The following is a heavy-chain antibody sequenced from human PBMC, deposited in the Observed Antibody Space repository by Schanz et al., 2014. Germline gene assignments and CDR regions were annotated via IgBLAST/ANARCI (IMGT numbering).Heavy chain of an antibody. CDR3: ATFLARYQYYGVDV. D-gene: IGHD3-10*01. V-gene: IGHV3-11*05. Sequence: QVHLVESGGDLVKPGGSLRLSCAASGFTFSDYYMAWIRQAPGKGLEWVSHISGSSIHKNYADSVKGRFSISRDNSETSVYLQINSLRVEDTAVYYCATFLARYQYYGVDVWGQGTTVIVSS. CDR2: ISGSSIHK. J-gene: IGHJ6*02. CDR1: GFTFSDYY.